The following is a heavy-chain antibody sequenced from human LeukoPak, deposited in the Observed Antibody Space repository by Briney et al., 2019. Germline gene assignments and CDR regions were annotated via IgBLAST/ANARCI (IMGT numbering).Heavy chain of an antibody. Sequence: PGGSLRLSCAGSGFTFSSYWMHWVRQVPGKGLVWVSRINTDGRTTNYADSVKGRFTISRDNAKNTLYLQMNSLRAEDTAVYYCAREDGGNSDYFDYWGQGTLVTVSS. V-gene: IGHV3-74*01. J-gene: IGHJ4*02. CDR2: INTDGRTT. D-gene: IGHD4-23*01. CDR1: GFTFSSYW. CDR3: AREDGGNSDYFDY.